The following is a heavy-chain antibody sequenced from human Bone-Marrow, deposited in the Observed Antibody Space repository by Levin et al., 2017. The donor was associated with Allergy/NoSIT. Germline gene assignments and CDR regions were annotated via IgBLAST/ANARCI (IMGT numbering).Heavy chain of an antibody. V-gene: IGHV4-34*01. Sequence: SQTLSLTCAVYGGSSRGYYWSWIRQPPGKGLEWIGEINHSGSTNYNPSLKSRVTISVDTSKNQFSLKLSSVTAADTAVYYCARGSVVVPAAIAGDYWGQGTLVTVSS. J-gene: IGHJ4*02. CDR3: ARGSVVVPAAIAGDY. CDR1: GGSSRGYY. D-gene: IGHD2-2*02. CDR2: INHSGST.